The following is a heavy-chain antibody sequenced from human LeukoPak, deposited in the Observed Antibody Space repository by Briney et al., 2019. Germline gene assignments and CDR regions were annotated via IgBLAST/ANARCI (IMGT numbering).Heavy chain of an antibody. CDR2: INPNSGGT. D-gene: IGHD3-16*01. J-gene: IGHJ4*02. CDR1: GYTFTGYY. Sequence: DSVKVSCKASGYTFTGYYMHWVRQAPGQGLEWMGWINPNSGGTNYAQKCQGGVTMSSETSISTDYMELSRLRYDDTAGYDCTRVVEGWVSKGHFDYWGQGTLVTVSS. V-gene: IGHV1-2*02. CDR3: TRVVEGWVSKGHFDY.